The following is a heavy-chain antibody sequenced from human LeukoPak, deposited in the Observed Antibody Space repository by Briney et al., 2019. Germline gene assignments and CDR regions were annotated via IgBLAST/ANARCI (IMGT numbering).Heavy chain of an antibody. V-gene: IGHV3-30*03. CDR2: ISNDGSNR. CDR3: ARVQAALINYYYYYMDV. J-gene: IGHJ6*03. Sequence: GGSLRLSCAASGFTFSSYGMHWVRQAPGKGLEWVAVISNDGSNRYYADSVKGRFTISRDNSKNTLYLQMGSLRAEDMAVYYCARVQAALINYYYYYMDVWGKGTTVTVSS. CDR1: GFTFSSYG. D-gene: IGHD3-10*01.